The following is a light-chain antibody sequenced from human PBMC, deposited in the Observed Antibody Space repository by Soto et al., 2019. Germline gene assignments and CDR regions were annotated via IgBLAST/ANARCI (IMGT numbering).Light chain of an antibody. J-gene: IGLJ1*01. CDR1: SSNIGKNT. CDR2: SDN. V-gene: IGLV1-44*01. Sequence: QSVLTQPPAASGTPEQTVTISCSGSSSNIGKNTVNWYQQLSGTAPKLLIYSDNQRPSGVPDRFSGSKSGTSASLAISGLQSEDEADYYCAAWDDSLNGYVFGPGTKLTVL. CDR3: AAWDDSLNGYV.